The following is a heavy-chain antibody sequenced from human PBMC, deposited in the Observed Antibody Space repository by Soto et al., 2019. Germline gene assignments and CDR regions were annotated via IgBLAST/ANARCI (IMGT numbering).Heavy chain of an antibody. V-gene: IGHV3-21*01. D-gene: IGHD4-17*01. CDR1: GFTFSSYS. CDR2: ISSSSSYI. CDR3: ARDLASQDQTTEVDY. J-gene: IGHJ4*02. Sequence: EVQLVESGGGLVKPGGSLRLSCAASGFTFSSYSTNWVRQAPGKGLEWVSSISSSSSYIYYADSVKGRFTISRDNAKNSLYLQMNSLGAEDTAVYYCARDLASQDQTTEVDYWGQGTLVTVSS.